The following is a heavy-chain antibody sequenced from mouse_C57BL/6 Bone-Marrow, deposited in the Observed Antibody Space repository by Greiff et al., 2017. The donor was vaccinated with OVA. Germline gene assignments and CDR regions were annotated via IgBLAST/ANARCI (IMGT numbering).Heavy chain of an antibody. CDR3: ARLGLRNWYFDV. CDR2: INPSTGGT. CDR1: GYSFTGYY. V-gene: IGHV1-43*01. J-gene: IGHJ1*03. D-gene: IGHD2-4*01. Sequence: EVQLQQSGPELVKPGASVKISCKASGYSFTGYYMHWVKQSSEKSLEWIGEINPSTGGTSYNQKFKGKATLTVDKSSSTAYMQLKSLTSEDSAVYYCARLGLRNWYFDVWGTGTTVTVSS.